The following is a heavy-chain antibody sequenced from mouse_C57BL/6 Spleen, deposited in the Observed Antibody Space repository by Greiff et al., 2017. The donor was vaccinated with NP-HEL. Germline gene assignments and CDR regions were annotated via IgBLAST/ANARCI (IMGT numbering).Heavy chain of an antibody. Sequence: EVKLVESGGGLVKPGGSLKLSCAASGFTFSDYGMHWVRQAPEKGLEWVAYISSGSSTIYYADTVKGRFTISRDNAKNTLFLQMTSLRSEDTAMYYCARYERNYYAMDYWGQGTSVTVSS. J-gene: IGHJ4*01. CDR1: GFTFSDYG. V-gene: IGHV5-17*01. CDR3: ARYERNYYAMDY. CDR2: ISSGSSTI. D-gene: IGHD2-3*01.